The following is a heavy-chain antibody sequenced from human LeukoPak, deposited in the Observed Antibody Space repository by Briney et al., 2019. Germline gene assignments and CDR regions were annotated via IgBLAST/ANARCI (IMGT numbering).Heavy chain of an antibody. Sequence: GESLRISCKGSGYSFTSYWISWVRQMPGKGLEWMGRIDPSDSYTNYSPSFQGHVTISADKSISTAYLQWSSLNASDTAMYFCARQEGYCSGGSCYGYWGQGTLVSVSS. V-gene: IGHV5-10-1*01. CDR1: GYSFTSYW. J-gene: IGHJ4*02. D-gene: IGHD2-15*01. CDR3: ARQEGYCSGGSCYGY. CDR2: IDPSDSYT.